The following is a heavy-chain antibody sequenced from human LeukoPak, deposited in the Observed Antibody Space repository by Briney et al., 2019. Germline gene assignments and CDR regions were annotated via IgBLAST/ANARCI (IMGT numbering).Heavy chain of an antibody. CDR3: ARGSSGWSYFDY. J-gene: IGHJ4*02. Sequence: KFQGRVTITRDTSASTAYMELSSLSSEDTAVYYCARGSSGWSYFDYWGQGTLVTVSS. D-gene: IGHD6-19*01. V-gene: IGHV1-3*01.